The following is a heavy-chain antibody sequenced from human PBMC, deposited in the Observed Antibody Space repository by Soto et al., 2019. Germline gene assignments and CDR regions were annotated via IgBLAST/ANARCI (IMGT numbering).Heavy chain of an antibody. CDR2: INPSGGST. J-gene: IGHJ6*02. Sequence: ASVKVSCKASGYTFTSYYMHWVRQAPGQGLERMRIINPSGGSTSYAQKFQGRVTMTRDTSTSTVYMELSSLRSEDTAVYYCAREDCSSTSCLFGDYYYGMDVWGQGTTVTVSS. CDR3: AREDCSSTSCLFGDYYYGMDV. D-gene: IGHD2-2*01. V-gene: IGHV1-46*01. CDR1: GYTFTSYY.